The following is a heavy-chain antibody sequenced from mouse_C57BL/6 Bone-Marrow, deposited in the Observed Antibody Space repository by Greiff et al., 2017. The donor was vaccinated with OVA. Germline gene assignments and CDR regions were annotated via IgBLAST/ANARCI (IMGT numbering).Heavy chain of an antibody. V-gene: IGHV3-1*01. CDR3: ARGGGSSYGYAMDY. Sequence: EVHLVESGPGMVKPSQSLSLTCTVTGYSITSGYDWHWIRHFPGNKLEWMGYISYSGSTNYNPSLRSRISITHDTSKNHFFLKLNSVTTEDTATYYCARGGGSSYGYAMDYWGQGTSVTVSS. D-gene: IGHD1-1*01. CDR1: GYSITSGYD. J-gene: IGHJ4*01. CDR2: ISYSGST.